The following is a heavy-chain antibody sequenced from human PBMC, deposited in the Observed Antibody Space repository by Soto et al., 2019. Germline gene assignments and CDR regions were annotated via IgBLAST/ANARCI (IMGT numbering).Heavy chain of an antibody. J-gene: IGHJ4*02. CDR2: ISYDGSNK. CDR3: AREQYYYYSSGPQTQAYYFAY. D-gene: IGHD3-22*01. Sequence: PVGSLRLSCAASGCTFSSYAMQWVRQSPGKGLEWVAVISYDGSNKYYADSVKGRFTISRDNSKNTLYLQMNSLRAEDTAVYYCAREQYYYYSSGPQTQAYYFAYGGQGTRV. CDR1: GCTFSSYA. V-gene: IGHV3-30-3*01.